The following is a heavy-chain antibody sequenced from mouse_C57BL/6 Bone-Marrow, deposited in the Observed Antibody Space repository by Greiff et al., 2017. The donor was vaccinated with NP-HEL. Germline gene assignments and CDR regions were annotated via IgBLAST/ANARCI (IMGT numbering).Heavy chain of an antibody. CDR3: ARHVGILITTVVALDY. D-gene: IGHD1-1*01. CDR1: GFTFSSYG. Sequence: EVQLVESGGDLVKPGGSLKLSCAASGFTFSSYGMSWVRQTPDKRLEWVATISSGGSYTYYPDSVKGRFTISRDNAKNTLYLQMSSLKSEDTAMYYCARHVGILITTVVALDYWGQGTTLTVSS. V-gene: IGHV5-6*01. CDR2: ISSGGSYT. J-gene: IGHJ2*01.